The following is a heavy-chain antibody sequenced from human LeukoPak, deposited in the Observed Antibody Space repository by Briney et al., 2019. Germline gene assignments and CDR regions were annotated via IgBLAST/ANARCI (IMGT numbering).Heavy chain of an antibody. CDR3: ASAGDSSGYYYDSWFDP. CDR1: GGSFSGYY. J-gene: IGHJ5*02. CDR2: INHSGST. V-gene: IGHV4-34*01. D-gene: IGHD3-22*01. Sequence: QPSETLSLTCAVYGGSFSGYYWSWIRQPPGKGLEWIGEINHSGSTNYNPSLKGRVTISVDTSKNQFSLKLSSVTAADTAVYYCASAGDSSGYYYDSWFDPWGQGTLVTVSS.